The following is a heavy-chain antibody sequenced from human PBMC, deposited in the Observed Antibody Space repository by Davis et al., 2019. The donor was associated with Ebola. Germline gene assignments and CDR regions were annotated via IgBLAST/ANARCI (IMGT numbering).Heavy chain of an antibody. CDR3: ARGTGTTLWYFDL. CDR2: IDTDGSRT. V-gene: IGHV3-74*01. J-gene: IGHJ2*01. Sequence: PGGSLRLSCAASGFTFSDYWMHWVRHAPGKGLVWVSHIDTDGSRTDYADSVRGRFTISRDNAKQTLYLQMNSLRAEDTAVYYCARGTGTTLWYFDLRGRGTLVTVSS. D-gene: IGHD1-7*01. CDR1: GFTFSDYW.